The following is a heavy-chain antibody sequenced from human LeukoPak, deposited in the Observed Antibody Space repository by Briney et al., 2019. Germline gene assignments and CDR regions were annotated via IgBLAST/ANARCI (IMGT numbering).Heavy chain of an antibody. CDR3: AREQLYSGYYGMDV. Sequence: GRSLRLSCAASGFTFSSYGMHWVRQAPGKGLEWVAVIWYDGDNKYYADSVKGRFTISRDNSKNTLYLQMNSLRAEDTAVYYCAREQLYSGYYGMDVWGQGTTVTVSS. J-gene: IGHJ6*02. D-gene: IGHD3-3*01. CDR1: GFTFSSYG. V-gene: IGHV3-33*01. CDR2: IWYDGDNK.